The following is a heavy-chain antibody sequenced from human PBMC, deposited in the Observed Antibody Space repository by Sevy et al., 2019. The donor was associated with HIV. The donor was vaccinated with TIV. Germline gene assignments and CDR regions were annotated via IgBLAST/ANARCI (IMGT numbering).Heavy chain of an antibody. CDR2: IKQDGSDK. V-gene: IGHV3-7*03. CDR3: ARKRITMVRGVIGDAFDI. D-gene: IGHD3-10*01. J-gene: IGHJ3*02. Sequence: GGSLRLSCAASGFTFSSYWMSWVRQAPGKGLEWVANIKQDGSDKYYVDSVKGRFTISRDNAKNSLYLQMNSLRAEDTAVYYCARKRITMVRGVIGDAFDIWGQGTMVTVSS. CDR1: GFTFSSYW.